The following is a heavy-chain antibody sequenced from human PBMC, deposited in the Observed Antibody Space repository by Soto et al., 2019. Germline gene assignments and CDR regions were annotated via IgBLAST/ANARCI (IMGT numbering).Heavy chain of an antibody. CDR2: INPSRGTT. CDR3: ARSLGETTSLFDY. Sequence: QVQLVQSGAEMKQPGASVKLSCQASGYIFIHCFMHWVRQAPGQGLEWMGGINPSRGTTTYAQKLQGRVTVTRDTSTSTVYMELSSLGSGDTAMYYCARSLGETTSLFDYWGQGSLVTVSA. D-gene: IGHD1-26*01. J-gene: IGHJ4*02. CDR1: GYIFIHCF. V-gene: IGHV1-46*01.